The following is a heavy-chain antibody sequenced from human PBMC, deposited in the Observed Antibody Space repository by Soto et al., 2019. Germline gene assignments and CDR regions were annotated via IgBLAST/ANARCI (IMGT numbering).Heavy chain of an antibody. Sequence: QVQLQESGPGLVKPSWTLSLTCAVSGGSISSSKWWSWVRQPPGKGLEWIGQIYHGGSSDYNPSLKSRVTLSIDKSKNQFSLKLSSVTAADTAVYYCARDRDSSDTGGMDVWGQGNTVTVSS. CDR3: ARDRDSSDTGGMDV. J-gene: IGHJ6*02. D-gene: IGHD3-22*01. V-gene: IGHV4-4*02. CDR1: GGSISSSKW. CDR2: IYHGGSS.